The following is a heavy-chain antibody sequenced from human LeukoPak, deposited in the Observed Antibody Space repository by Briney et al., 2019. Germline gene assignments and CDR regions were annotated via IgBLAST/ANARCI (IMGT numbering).Heavy chain of an antibody. V-gene: IGHV1-69*13. D-gene: IGHD3-3*01. CDR3: ARGQERYYDFWSGYGV. CDR1: GGTFSSYA. CDR2: IIPIFGTA. Sequence: SVKVSCKASGGTFSSYAISWVRQAPGQGLEWMGGIIPIFGTANYAQKFQGRVTITADESTSTAYMELSSLRSEDTAAYCCARGQERYYDFWSGYGVWGQGTTVTVSS. J-gene: IGHJ6*02.